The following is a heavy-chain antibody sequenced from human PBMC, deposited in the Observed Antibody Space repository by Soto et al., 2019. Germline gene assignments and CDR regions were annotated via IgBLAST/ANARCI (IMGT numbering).Heavy chain of an antibody. V-gene: IGHV1-18*01. CDR2: ISAYNGNT. D-gene: IGHD2-15*01. CDR3: ARDSVVVAATAIDY. CDR1: GYTFTSYG. J-gene: IGHJ4*02. Sequence: VASVKVSCKASGYTFTSYGISWVRQAPGQGLEWMGWISAYNGNTNYAQKLQGRVTMTTDTSTSTAYMELRSLRSDDTAVYYCARDSVVVAATAIDYWGKGTLVTVSS.